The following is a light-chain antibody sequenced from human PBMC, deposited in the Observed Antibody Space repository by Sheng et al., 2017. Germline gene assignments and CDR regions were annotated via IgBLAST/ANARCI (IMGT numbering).Light chain of an antibody. J-gene: IGKJ2*01. Sequence: DIQMTQSPSSLSASVGDRVTITCRASLSISGYVNWYXQKTGKAPKLLIYAASTLKTGVPXRFSGSGSGTEFTLTISSLQPEDFSTFYCQQSYSTPYTFGQGTKLEI. CDR3: QQSYSTPYT. CDR1: LSISGY. CDR2: AAS. V-gene: IGKV1-39*01.